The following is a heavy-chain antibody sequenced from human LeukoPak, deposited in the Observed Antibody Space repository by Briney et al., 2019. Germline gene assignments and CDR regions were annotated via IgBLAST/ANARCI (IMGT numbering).Heavy chain of an antibody. CDR3: ARAIRWASAG. D-gene: IGHD4-23*01. CDR2: ISSNGGTT. Sequence: GGSLRLSCAASGFTVSSYGMVWVRQAPGKGLEYVSGISSNGGTTYYGNSVKGRFTISRDNSKDTLHLQMGSLRTEDMAVYYCARAIRWASAGWGQRTLVTAAS. V-gene: IGHV3-64*01. CDR1: GFTVSSYG. J-gene: IGHJ4*02.